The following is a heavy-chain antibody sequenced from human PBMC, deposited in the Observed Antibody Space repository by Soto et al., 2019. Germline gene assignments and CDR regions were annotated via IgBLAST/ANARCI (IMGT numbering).Heavy chain of an antibody. CDR1: GFTFSDYY. D-gene: IGHD2-2*01. Sequence: GGSLRLSCAASGFTFSDYYMSWIRQAPGKGLEWVSYISSSGSTIYYADSVKGRFTISRDNAKNSLYLQMNSLRAEDTAVYYCARDLPDRYCRSTSCYQYYYGMDVWGEGTTVTVSS. J-gene: IGHJ6*04. V-gene: IGHV3-11*01. CDR3: ARDLPDRYCRSTSCYQYYYGMDV. CDR2: ISSSGSTI.